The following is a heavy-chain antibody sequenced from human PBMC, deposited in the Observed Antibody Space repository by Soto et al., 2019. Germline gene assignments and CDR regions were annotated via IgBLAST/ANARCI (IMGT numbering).Heavy chain of an antibody. J-gene: IGHJ5*02. CDR2: IIPILGTA. CDR3: ARGVITMIVVARLDWLDP. D-gene: IGHD3-22*01. CDR1: GGTFSSYA. Sequence: SVKVSCKASGGTFSSYAISWVRQAPGQGLEWMGGIIPILGTANYAQKFQGRVTITADESTSTAYMELSSLRSEDTAVYYCARGVITMIVVARLDWLDPWGQGTLVTVSS. V-gene: IGHV1-69*13.